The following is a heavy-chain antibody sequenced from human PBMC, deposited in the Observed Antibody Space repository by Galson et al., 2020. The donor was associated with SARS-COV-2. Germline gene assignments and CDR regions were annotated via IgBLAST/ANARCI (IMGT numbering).Heavy chain of an antibody. J-gene: IGHJ4*02. CDR3: ARERDYGDYFDY. V-gene: IGHV4-59*13. CDR2: IYSIGSP. Sequence: SETLSLTCTVSAASISSYSWSWIRHPPGKGLGWIGYIYSIGSPNYHPSPKSRFTISVDPSKKQYSLKLSSGTAADTAEYYCARERDYGDYFDYWGQGTLVTVSS. D-gene: IGHD4-17*01. CDR1: AASISSYS.